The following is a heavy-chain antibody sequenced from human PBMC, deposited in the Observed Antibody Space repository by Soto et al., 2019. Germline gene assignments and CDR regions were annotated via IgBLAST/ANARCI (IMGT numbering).Heavy chain of an antibody. CDR1: GFTFRTYT. CDR2: IRGFSPYT. D-gene: IGHD3-10*01. J-gene: IGHJ6*02. Sequence: PEGSLRLSCISSGFTFRTYTMNWVRQAPGKGLEWVSGIRGFSPYTFYAESVKGRFTISRDNAKNSLYLQMNSLRAEDTAVYYCARDRGYDAHDYYYNAMDVWGQGTTVTVSS. CDR3: ARDRGYDAHDYYYNAMDV. V-gene: IGHV3-21*01.